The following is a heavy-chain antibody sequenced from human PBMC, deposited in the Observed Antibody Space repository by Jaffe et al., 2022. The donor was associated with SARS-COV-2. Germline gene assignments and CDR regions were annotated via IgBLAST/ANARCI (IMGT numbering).Heavy chain of an antibody. D-gene: IGHD2-8*01. CDR1: AFTFSNYW. J-gene: IGHJ4*02. CDR3: ARASNGAIDY. CDR2: INGDGTST. V-gene: IGHV3-74*01. Sequence: EVQLVESGGGLVQPGGSLRLSCAASAFTFSNYWMHWVRQAPGKGLVWVSRINGDGTSTTYADSVKGRFTISRDNAKNTLYLQMNSLRADDTAVYYCARASNGAIDYWGQGTLVTVSS.